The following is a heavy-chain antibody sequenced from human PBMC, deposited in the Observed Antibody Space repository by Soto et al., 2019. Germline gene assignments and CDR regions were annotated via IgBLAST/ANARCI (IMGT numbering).Heavy chain of an antibody. Sequence: QVQLQESGPGLVKPSQTLSLTCTVSGGSISSGDYYWSWIRQPPGKGLEWIGYIYYSGSTYYNPSLRSRVTISVDTSKNQFSLKLSSVTAADTAVYYCAREPAVVPDLPYYYYGMDVWGQGTTVTVSS. D-gene: IGHD2-15*01. CDR2: IYYSGST. CDR1: GGSISSGDYY. V-gene: IGHV4-30-4*01. J-gene: IGHJ6*02. CDR3: AREPAVVPDLPYYYYGMDV.